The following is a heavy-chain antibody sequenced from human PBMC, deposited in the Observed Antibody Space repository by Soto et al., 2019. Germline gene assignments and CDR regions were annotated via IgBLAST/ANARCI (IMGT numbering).Heavy chain of an antibody. CDR2: ISGSGGST. CDR1: GFTFSSYA. CDR3: AKAVGGFLDLGVVDV. J-gene: IGHJ6*02. Sequence: GGSLRLSCAASGFTFSSYAMSWVRQAPGKGLEWVSAISGSGGSTYYADSVKGRFTISRDNSKNTLYLQMNSLRAEDTAVYYCAKAVGGFLDLGVVDVWGQGTTVTVSS. V-gene: IGHV3-23*01. D-gene: IGHD3-3*01.